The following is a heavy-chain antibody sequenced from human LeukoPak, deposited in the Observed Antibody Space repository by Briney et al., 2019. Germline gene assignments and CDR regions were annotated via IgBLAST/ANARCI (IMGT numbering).Heavy chain of an antibody. J-gene: IGHJ6*02. D-gene: IGHD2-15*01. V-gene: IGHV3-48*03. Sequence: GGSLRLSCAASGFTFSSYEMNWVRQAPGKGLEGVSYISSSCSTIYYADSVKGRFTISRDNAKNSLYLQMNSLRGEDTAVYYCARQVVVVAATRGMDVWGQGTTVTVSS. CDR1: GFTFSSYE. CDR3: ARQVVVVAATRGMDV. CDR2: ISSSCSTI.